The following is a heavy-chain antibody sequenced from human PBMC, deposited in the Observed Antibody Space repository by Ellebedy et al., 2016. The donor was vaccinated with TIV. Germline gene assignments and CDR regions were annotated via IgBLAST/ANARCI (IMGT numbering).Heavy chain of an antibody. J-gene: IGHJ3*02. V-gene: IGHV4-59*01. CDR2: ISYSGST. CDR3: ARVVWQLPVSYAFDI. Sequence: MPSETLSLTCTVSGGSISPYYWSWIRQPPGKGLEWIGYISYSGSTNYKSSLKSRVTISADTSKNQFSLKLTSVTAADTAVYYCARVVWQLPVSYAFDIWGQGTMVTVSS. CDR1: GGSISPYY. D-gene: IGHD2-15*01.